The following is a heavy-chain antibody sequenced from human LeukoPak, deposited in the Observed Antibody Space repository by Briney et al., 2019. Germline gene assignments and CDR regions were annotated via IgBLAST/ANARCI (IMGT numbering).Heavy chain of an antibody. V-gene: IGHV3-7*01. D-gene: IGHD4-23*01. CDR1: GFTFSSYG. CDR2: IKQDGSEK. Sequence: PGGSLRLSCAASGFTFSSYGMHWVRQAPGKGLERVANIKQDGSEKYYVDSVKGRFTISRDNAKNSLYLQMNSLRAEDTAVYYCARADYGGNPGAFDIWGQGTMVTVSS. CDR3: ARADYGGNPGAFDI. J-gene: IGHJ3*02.